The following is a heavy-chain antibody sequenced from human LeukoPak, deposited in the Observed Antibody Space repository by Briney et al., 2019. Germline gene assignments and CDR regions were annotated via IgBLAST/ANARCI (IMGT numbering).Heavy chain of an antibody. Sequence: SHTLSLTCAISGDSVSSNSAAWNWISQSPSRGLEWQGRTYYRSKRYKHYAVSVNSRITINPDTSKNQFSLQLNSVTPEDTAVYYCARARLYYYDSSGYYDRFSYYYYMTSGAKGPRSPSP. D-gene: IGHD3-22*01. J-gene: IGHJ6*03. CDR2: TYYRSKRYK. CDR3: ARARLYYYDSSGYYDRFSYYYYMTS. CDR1: GDSVSSNSAA. V-gene: IGHV6-1*01.